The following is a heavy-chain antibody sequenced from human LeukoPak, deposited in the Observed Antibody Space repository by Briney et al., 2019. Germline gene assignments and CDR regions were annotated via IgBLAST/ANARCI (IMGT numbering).Heavy chain of an antibody. J-gene: IGHJ4*02. D-gene: IGHD3-22*01. V-gene: IGHV1-18*01. CDR3: ARDEGYYDSSGYDY. CDR1: GYNFTSYG. Sequence: ASVKVSCKASGYNFTSYGISWVRQAPGQGLEGMGWISAYNGNTNYAQKLQGRVTITTDTSTSPAYMELRSLRSDDTAVYYCARDEGYYDSSGYDYWGQGTLVTVSS. CDR2: ISAYNGNT.